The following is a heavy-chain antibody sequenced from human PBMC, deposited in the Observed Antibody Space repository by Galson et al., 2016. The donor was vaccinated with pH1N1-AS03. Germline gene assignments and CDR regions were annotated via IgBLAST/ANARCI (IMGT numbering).Heavy chain of an antibody. CDR2: ISTAGITT. CDR3: ARNWNYFNL. V-gene: IGHV3-11*01. D-gene: IGHD1-1*01. Sequence: LRLSCAASGFTFDYFYMSWIRQAPGKGLEWISFISTAGITTHYADSVKGRFTISRDNANNSLYLEMTSLRPEDTAIYYCARNWNYFNLWGQGVLVTDSS. CDR1: GFTFDYFY. J-gene: IGHJ4*02.